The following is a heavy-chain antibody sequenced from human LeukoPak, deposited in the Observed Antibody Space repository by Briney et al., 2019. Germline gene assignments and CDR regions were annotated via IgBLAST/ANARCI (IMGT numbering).Heavy chain of an antibody. V-gene: IGHV3-66*04. CDR1: GFIVSSNY. D-gene: IGHD6-19*01. CDR3: ARLGSGLNDADY. Sequence: TGGSLRLSCAATGFIVSSNYMSWVRQAPGKGLEWIAVFYSGGTTYHTDSVKGRFTISRDNSKNTVYLQMNSLRVEDTAVYLCARLGSGLNDADYWGQGAAVTVSS. CDR2: FYSGGTT. J-gene: IGHJ4*02.